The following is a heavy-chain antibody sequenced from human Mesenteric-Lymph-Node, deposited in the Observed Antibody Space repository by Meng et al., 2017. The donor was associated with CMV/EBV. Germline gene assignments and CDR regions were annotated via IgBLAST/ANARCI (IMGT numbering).Heavy chain of an antibody. CDR1: GFTFSSYG. J-gene: IGHJ4*02. D-gene: IGHD1-26*01. CDR2: IWYDGTNK. CDR3: ARDKRSGSYLYYFDY. V-gene: IGHV3-33*01. Sequence: GESLKISCAASGFTFSSYGMHWVRQAPGKGLEWVAVIWYDGTNKYYADPVKGRFAISRDNSKNTLYLQMNSLRAEDTAVYYCARDKRSGSYLYYFDYWGQGTLVTVSS.